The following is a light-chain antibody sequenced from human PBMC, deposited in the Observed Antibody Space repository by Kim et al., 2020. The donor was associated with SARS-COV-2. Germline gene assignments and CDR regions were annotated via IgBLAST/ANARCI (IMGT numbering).Light chain of an antibody. V-gene: IGLV1-44*01. J-gene: IGLJ1*01. Sequence: QPVLTQPPSASGTPGQRVTISCSGRRSNLGSNTVTWYQHLPGTAPKLLIYSNRERPSGVPDRFSGSRSGTSASLAISGLQPDDEADYYCAAWDDSLNGYIIGTGTKVTVL. CDR1: RSNLGSNT. CDR2: SNR. CDR3: AAWDDSLNGYI.